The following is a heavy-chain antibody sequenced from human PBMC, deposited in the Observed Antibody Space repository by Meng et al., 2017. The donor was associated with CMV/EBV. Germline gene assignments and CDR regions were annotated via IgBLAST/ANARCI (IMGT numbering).Heavy chain of an antibody. Sequence: GESLKISCTASGFTFGDYAMSWVRQAPGKGLEWVGFIRSKAYGGTTEYAASVKGRFTISRDDSKSIAYLQMKSLKTEDTAVYYCTRDPYYDFWSGYYTGYYYYGMDVWGQGTTVTVSS. CDR1: GFTFGDYA. CDR3: TRDPYYDFWSGYYTGYYYYGMDV. V-gene: IGHV3-49*04. J-gene: IGHJ6*02. CDR2: IRSKAYGGTT. D-gene: IGHD3-3*01.